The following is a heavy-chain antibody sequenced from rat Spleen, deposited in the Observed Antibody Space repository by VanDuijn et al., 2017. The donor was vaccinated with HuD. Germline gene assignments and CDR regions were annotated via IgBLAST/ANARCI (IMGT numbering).Heavy chain of an antibody. CDR3: TRSWGYYYDGSPQWFAY. V-gene: IGHV2-1*01. J-gene: IGHJ3*01. D-gene: IGHD1-12*03. CDR1: GFSLTRNS. Sequence: QVQLKESGPGLVQPSQTLSLTCTVSGFSLTRNSVHWVRQPPGKGLEWMGGIWCDGSTDYNSALKSRLSISRDTSKSQVFLKMNSLQTDDTAIYFCTRSWGYYYDGSPQWFAYWGQGTLVTVSS. CDR2: IWCDGST.